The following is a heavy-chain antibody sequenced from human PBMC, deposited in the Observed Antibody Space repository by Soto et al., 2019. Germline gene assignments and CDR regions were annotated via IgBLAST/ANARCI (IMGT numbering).Heavy chain of an antibody. Sequence: SETLSLTCTVSGDSINSYYWSWIRQPPGKGLEWIGYMSNSGSTNYSPSLKSRVTISVDTSKNQFSLRLSTVTAADTAVYYCARQRGTGYFDSWGQGILVTVSS. CDR2: MSNSGST. J-gene: IGHJ4*02. D-gene: IGHD3-16*01. CDR3: ARQRGTGYFDS. CDR1: GDSINSYY. V-gene: IGHV4-59*08.